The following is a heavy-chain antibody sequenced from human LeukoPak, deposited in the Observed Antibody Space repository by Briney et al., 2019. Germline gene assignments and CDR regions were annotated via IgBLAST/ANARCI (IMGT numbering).Heavy chain of an antibody. J-gene: IGHJ4*02. CDR3: ARVFYYYGSGSYVSSSEYFDY. D-gene: IGHD3-10*01. CDR1: GFTFSSYE. Sequence: GGSLRLSCAASGFTFSSYEMNWVRQAPGKGLEWVSYISSSGSTIYYADSVKGRFTISRDNAKNSLYLQMNSLRAEDTAVYYCARVFYYYGSGSYVSSSEYFDYWGQGTLVTVSS. V-gene: IGHV3-48*03. CDR2: ISSSGSTI.